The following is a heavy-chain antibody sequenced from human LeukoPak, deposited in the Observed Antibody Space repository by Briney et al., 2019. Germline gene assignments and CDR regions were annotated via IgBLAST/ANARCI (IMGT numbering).Heavy chain of an antibody. CDR1: GYTFTGYY. D-gene: IGHD3-3*01. J-gene: IGHJ6*03. CDR2: INPNSGGT. Sequence: GASVKVSCKASGYTFTGYYMHWVRQAPGQGLEWMGWINPNSGGTNYAQKLQGRVTMTTDTSTSTAYMELRSLRSDDTAVYYCARDPITIFGVVTPRYYYMDVWGKGTTVTVSS. CDR3: ARDPITIFGVVTPRYYYMDV. V-gene: IGHV1-2*02.